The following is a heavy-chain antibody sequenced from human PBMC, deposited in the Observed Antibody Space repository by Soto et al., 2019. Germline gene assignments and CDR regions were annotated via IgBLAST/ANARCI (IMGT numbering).Heavy chain of an antibody. D-gene: IGHD3-10*01. V-gene: IGHV1-69*02. CDR3: ARTYYGSGKQKAYYYYYYMDV. CDR2: IIPILGIA. CDR1: GGTFSSYT. J-gene: IGHJ6*03. Sequence: ASVKVSCKASGGTFSSYTISWVRQAPGQGLEWMGRIIPILGIANYAQKFQGRVTITADKSTSTAYMELSSLRSEDTAVYYCARTYYGSGKQKAYYYYYYMDVWGKGTTVTVSS.